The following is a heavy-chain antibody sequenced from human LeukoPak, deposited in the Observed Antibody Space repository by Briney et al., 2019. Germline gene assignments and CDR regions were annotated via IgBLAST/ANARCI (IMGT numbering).Heavy chain of an antibody. D-gene: IGHD2-8*02. Sequence: PGGSLRLSCAASGFTFTNAWMSWVRQAPGKGLEWVGRIKTKSEGGTTGYAAPVTGRFTISRDDSKSTLYLQMNSLKTEDTAVYYCTTGRLTGLFDYWGQGTLVTVSS. CDR1: GFTFTNAW. J-gene: IGHJ4*02. V-gene: IGHV3-15*01. CDR2: IKTKSEGGTT. CDR3: TTGRLTGLFDY.